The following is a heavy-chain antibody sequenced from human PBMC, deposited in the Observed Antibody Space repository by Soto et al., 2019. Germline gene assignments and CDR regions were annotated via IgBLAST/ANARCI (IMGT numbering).Heavy chain of an antibody. CDR1: GYTFTGYY. D-gene: IGHD6-13*01. CDR3: ARDRSSSWYDYYGMDV. CDR2: INPNSGGT. J-gene: IGHJ6*02. V-gene: IGHV1-2*04. Sequence: ASVKVSCKASGYTFTGYYVHWVRQAPGQGLEWMGWINPNSGGTDYAQKFQGWVTMTRDTSISTAYMELSRLRSDDTAVYYCARDRSSSWYDYYGMDVWGQGTTVTVSS.